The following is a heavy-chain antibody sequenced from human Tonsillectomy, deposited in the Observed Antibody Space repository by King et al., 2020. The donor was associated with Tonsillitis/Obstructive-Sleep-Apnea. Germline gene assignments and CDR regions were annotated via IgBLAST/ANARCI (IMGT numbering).Heavy chain of an antibody. J-gene: IGHJ6*03. CDR3: AGGYSSSWSSRYYYYMDV. D-gene: IGHD6-13*01. CDR1: GFTFSDYY. V-gene: IGHV3-11*01. Sequence: QVQLVESGGGLVRPGGSLRLSCAASGFTFSDYYMSWIRQAPGKGLEWVSYIGSSGNTIYYADSVKGRFTISRDHGKNSLYLQMNSLRAEATAVYYCAGGYSSSWSSRYYYYMDVWGKGTTVTVSS. CDR2: IGSSGNTI.